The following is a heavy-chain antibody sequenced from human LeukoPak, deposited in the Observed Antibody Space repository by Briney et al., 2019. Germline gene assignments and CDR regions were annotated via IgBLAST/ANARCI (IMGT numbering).Heavy chain of an antibody. CDR1: GGSISSSNW. Sequence: SETLSLTCAVSGGSISSSNWWSWVRQPPGKGLEWIGEIYHSGSTNYNPSLKSRVTISVDKSKNQFSLKLSSVTAADTAVYYCASSYIYYDSSGYYYGWYFDYWGQGTLVTVSS. CDR3: ASSYIYYDSSGYYYGWYFDY. V-gene: IGHV4-4*02. D-gene: IGHD3-22*01. J-gene: IGHJ4*02. CDR2: IYHSGST.